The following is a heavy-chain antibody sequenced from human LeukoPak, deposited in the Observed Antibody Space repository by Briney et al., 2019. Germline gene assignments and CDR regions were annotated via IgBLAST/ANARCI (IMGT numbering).Heavy chain of an antibody. V-gene: IGHV4-59*01. CDR2: IYYSGST. CDR1: GGSISSYY. D-gene: IGHD1-26*01. Sequence: SGTLSLTCTVSGGSISSYYWSWIRQPPGKGLEWIGYIYYSGSTNYNPSLKSRVTISVDTSKNQFSLKLSSVTAADTAVYYCARVRKWELDYWGQGALITVSS. J-gene: IGHJ4*02. CDR3: ARVRKWELDY.